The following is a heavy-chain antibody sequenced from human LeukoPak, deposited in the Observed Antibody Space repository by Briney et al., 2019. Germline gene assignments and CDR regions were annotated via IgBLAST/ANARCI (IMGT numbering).Heavy chain of an antibody. V-gene: IGHV3-11*01. CDR3: ARGGLGYNTYYYYYYMDV. CDR1: GFTFSDND. J-gene: IGHJ6*03. CDR2: ISSNTSTI. Sequence: GGTLRLSCAASGFTFSDNDKSWIRQAPGKGLEGVSYISSNTSTIYYAASVKGRFTISRDNAKNPLSLQLNTLRAGDTAVYYCARGGLGYNTYYYYYYMDVWGKGTTVTISS. D-gene: IGHD5-24*01.